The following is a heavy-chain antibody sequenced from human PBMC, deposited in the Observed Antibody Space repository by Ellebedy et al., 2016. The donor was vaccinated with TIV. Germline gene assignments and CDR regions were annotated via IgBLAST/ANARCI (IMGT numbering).Heavy chain of an antibody. Sequence: MPSETLSLTCSVSGSSISSGYYWGWIRQPPGRGLEWIGSMYHSGSTYFSPSLKSRVTMSVDTSKNQLSLKLTSVTAADTAVYYCTKTRGWLQPDFHYWGQGSLVTVSS. V-gene: IGHV4-38-2*01. CDR3: TKTRGWLQPDFHY. CDR1: GSSISSGYY. J-gene: IGHJ4*02. CDR2: MYHSGST. D-gene: IGHD5-24*01.